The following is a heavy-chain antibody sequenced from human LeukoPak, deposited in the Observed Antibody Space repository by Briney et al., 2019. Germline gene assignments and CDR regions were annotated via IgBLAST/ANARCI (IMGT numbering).Heavy chain of an antibody. CDR1: GGSISGGDYY. CDR3: ASVIAVAGTGYFDY. J-gene: IGHJ4*02. Sequence: SETLSLTCTVSGGSISGGDYYRGWIRQHPGKGLEWIGYIYYSGSTYYNPSLKSRVTISVDTSKNQFSLKLSSVTAADTAVYYCASVIAVAGTGYFDYWGQGTLVTVSS. V-gene: IGHV4-31*03. D-gene: IGHD6-19*01. CDR2: IYYSGST.